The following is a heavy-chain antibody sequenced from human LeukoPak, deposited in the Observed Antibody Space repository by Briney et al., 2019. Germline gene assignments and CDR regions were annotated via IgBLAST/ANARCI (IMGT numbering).Heavy chain of an antibody. D-gene: IGHD3-10*01. J-gene: IGHJ6*02. CDR1: GFTFTSYA. CDR3: ARVLSGSTGDYGMDV. CDR2: ISSTGGST. Sequence: GGSLRLSCAGSGFTFTSYAMSWVRQAPGKGLEWVSSISSTGGSTYYATSVKGRFTISRDNSKKTQYLQMTSLRAEDLATYYCARVLSGSTGDYGMDVWGQGTTVTVSS. V-gene: IGHV3-23*01.